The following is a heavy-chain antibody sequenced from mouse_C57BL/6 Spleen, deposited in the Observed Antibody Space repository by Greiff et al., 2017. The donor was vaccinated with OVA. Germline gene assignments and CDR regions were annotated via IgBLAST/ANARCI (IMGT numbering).Heavy chain of an antibody. V-gene: IGHV1-31*01. CDR1: GYSFTGYY. Sequence: EVQGVESGPELVKPGASVKISCKASGYSFTGYYMHWVKQSHGNILDWIGYIYPYNGVSSYNQKFKGKATLTVDKSSSTAYMELRSLTSEDSAVYYCARVEIYYGNYDFDYWGQGTTLTVSS. J-gene: IGHJ2*01. D-gene: IGHD2-1*01. CDR3: ARVEIYYGNYDFDY. CDR2: IYPYNGVS.